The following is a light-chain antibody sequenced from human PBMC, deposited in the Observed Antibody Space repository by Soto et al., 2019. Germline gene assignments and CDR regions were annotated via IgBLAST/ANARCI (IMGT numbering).Light chain of an antibody. CDR1: QSVNSNF. Sequence: EIVLTQSPGTLSLSPGERATLSCRTSQSVNSNFLAWYQQKPGQAPRLLVYGSSTRAAGVPDRFSGSGSGTDFTLTISRLEPEDFAVYYCQQYGHSPLLYTFGQGTKVGVK. CDR2: GSS. V-gene: IGKV3-20*01. J-gene: IGKJ2*01. CDR3: QQYGHSPLLYT.